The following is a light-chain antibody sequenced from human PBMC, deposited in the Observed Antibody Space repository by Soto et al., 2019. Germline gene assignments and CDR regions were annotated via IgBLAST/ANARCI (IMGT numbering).Light chain of an antibody. Sequence: SALTQPASVSGSPGQSITISCTGTSSDVGGYKYVSWYQQHPGNAPKLMIYEVSNRPSGVSHRFSGSKSGNTASLTISGLQAEDESDYYFSSYTSSTTVVFGGGTKVTVL. J-gene: IGLJ2*01. CDR2: EVS. V-gene: IGLV2-14*01. CDR1: SSDVGGYKY. CDR3: SSYTSSTTVV.